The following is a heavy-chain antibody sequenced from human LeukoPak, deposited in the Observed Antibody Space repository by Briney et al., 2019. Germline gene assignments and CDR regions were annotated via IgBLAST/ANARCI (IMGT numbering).Heavy chain of an antibody. J-gene: IGHJ4*02. V-gene: IGHV4-59*08. Sequence: SETLSLTCTVSGGSISSYYWSWVQQPPGKGLEWIGYIYYSGSTNYNPSLKSRVTISVDTSKNQFSLKLSSVTVADTAVYYCARHYDSSGYWYYFDYWGQGTLVTVSS. CDR3: ARHYDSSGYWYYFDY. CDR2: IYYSGST. CDR1: GGSISSYY. D-gene: IGHD3-22*01.